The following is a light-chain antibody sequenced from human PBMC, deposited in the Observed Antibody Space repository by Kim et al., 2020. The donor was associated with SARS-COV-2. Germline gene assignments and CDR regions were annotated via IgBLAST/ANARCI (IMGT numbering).Light chain of an antibody. V-gene: IGLV4-69*01. CDR2: LNSDGSH. J-gene: IGLJ3*02. CDR1: SGHSNYA. CDR3: QTWGTGPWV. Sequence: QLVLTQSPSASASLGASVNLTCTLSSGHSNYAIAWHQQQPEKGPRYLMKLNSDGSHSKGDGIPDRFSGSSSGAERYLTISSLQSEDEADYYCQTWGTGPWVFGGGTKLTVL.